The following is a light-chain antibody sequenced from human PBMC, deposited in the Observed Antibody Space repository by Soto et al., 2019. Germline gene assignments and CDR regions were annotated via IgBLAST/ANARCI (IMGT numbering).Light chain of an antibody. V-gene: IGLV2-8*01. CDR2: EVS. Sequence: QSALTQPPSASGSPGQSVTISCTGTSSDVGGYNFVSWYQQHPGKAPKLMIYEVSERPSGVPDRFSGSKSGNTASLTVSGLHAEDDADYYCSSYAGSNIVVFGGGTKLTVL. J-gene: IGLJ2*01. CDR1: SSDVGGYNF. CDR3: SSYAGSNIVV.